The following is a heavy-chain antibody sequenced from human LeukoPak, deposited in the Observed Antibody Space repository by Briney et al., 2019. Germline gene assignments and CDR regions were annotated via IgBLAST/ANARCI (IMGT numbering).Heavy chain of an antibody. V-gene: IGHV3-48*04. CDR2: ISSNGGTI. CDR3: ARSLYGDYKGCYIDY. CDR1: GFTFSSYW. J-gene: IGHJ4*02. D-gene: IGHD4-17*01. Sequence: PGGSLRLSCAASGFTFSSYWMSWVRQAPGTGLEWISYISSNGGTIYYADSVKGRFTISKDNAKSSLYLEMNSLRAEDTAFYYCARSLYGDYKGCYIDYWGQGTLVTVSS.